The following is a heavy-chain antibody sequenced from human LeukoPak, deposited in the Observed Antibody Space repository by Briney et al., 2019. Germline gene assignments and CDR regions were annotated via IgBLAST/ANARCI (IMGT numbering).Heavy chain of an antibody. D-gene: IGHD3-22*01. CDR3: AKAERYYYDSSGYQLHFDY. CDR2: ISGSGGST. J-gene: IGHJ4*02. CDR1: GFTFSSYA. V-gene: IGHV3-23*01. Sequence: GGSLRLSCAASGFTFSSYAMSWVRQAPGKGLEWVSAISGSGGSTYYADSVKGRFTISRDNSKNTLYLQMNSLRAEDTAVYYCAKAERYYYDSSGYQLHFDYWGQGTLVTVSS.